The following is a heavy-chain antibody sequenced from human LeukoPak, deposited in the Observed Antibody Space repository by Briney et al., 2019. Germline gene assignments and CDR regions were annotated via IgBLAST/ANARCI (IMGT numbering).Heavy chain of an antibody. D-gene: IGHD2/OR15-2a*01. CDR3: ARSGFYGSHLFAY. CDR2: IYYNGNT. V-gene: IGHV4-61*01. Sequence: NPSETLSLTCTVSGGSVSSDSYYWSWIRQPPGKGLECIGYIYYNGNTNYSPSLKSRVAISIDTSKNQFSLKLNSVTAADTAVYYCARSGFYGSHLFAYWGQGSLVTVSS. J-gene: IGHJ4*02. CDR1: GGSVSSDSYY.